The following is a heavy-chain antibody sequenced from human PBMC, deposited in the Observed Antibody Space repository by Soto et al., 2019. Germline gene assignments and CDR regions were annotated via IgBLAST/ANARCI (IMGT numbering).Heavy chain of an antibody. CDR1: GYTFDDYY. V-gene: IGHV1-2*02. Sequence: VQLVQSGAEVQKPGASVRVSCKTSGYTFDDYYIHWVRQAPGQGLEWMGWINPRNGGTDHSHSFQGRVTMTSDTSSKTAYMELNRLTSDDTAVYYCARDPGGGSYWGFGLDVWGQGTTVTVS. J-gene: IGHJ6*02. CDR3: ARDPGGGSYWGFGLDV. D-gene: IGHD3-10*01. CDR2: INPRNGGT.